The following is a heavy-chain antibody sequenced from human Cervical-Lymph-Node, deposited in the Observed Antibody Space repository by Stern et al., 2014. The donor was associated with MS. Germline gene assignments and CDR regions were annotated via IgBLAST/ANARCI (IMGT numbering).Heavy chain of an antibody. Sequence: VQLVESGGGLTQPGGSLRLSCATSGFTVSSNYMSWARQAPGKGLEWVSVIHSGGYTFYVDYLHGRFSISRDNSNNTLYLQMNSLRAEDTAVYYCVRDHYNILSGYYIDYWGQGTLVTVSS. V-gene: IGHV3-53*01. CDR1: GFTVSSNY. CDR3: VRDHYNILSGYYIDY. D-gene: IGHD3-9*01. J-gene: IGHJ4*02. CDR2: IHSGGYT.